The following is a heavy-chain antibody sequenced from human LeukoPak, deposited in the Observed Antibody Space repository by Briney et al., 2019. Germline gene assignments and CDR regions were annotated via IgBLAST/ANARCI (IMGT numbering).Heavy chain of an antibody. Sequence: SETLSLTCTVSGGSVGSNLWWNWVRQPPGKGLEWIGEVFRSGSTNYNPSLKSRLTISIDKTKNQFTLKLSSVTAADTAIYYRAYSSGLHRLDDWGQGALVIVFS. CDR3: AYSSGLHRLDD. V-gene: IGHV4-4*02. CDR1: GGSVGSNLW. CDR2: VFRSGST. D-gene: IGHD6-19*01. J-gene: IGHJ4*02.